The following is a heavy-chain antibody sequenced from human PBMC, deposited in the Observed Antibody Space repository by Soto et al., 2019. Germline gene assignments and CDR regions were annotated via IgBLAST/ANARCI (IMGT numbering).Heavy chain of an antibody. CDR2: IYYSGST. CDR3: ARALDYWGDAFDI. Sequence: SETLSLTCTVSGGSISSYYWSWIRQPPGKGLEWIGYIYYSGSTNYNPSLKSRVTISVDTSKNQFSLKLSSVTAADTAVYYCARALDYWGDAFDIWGQGTMVTVSS. CDR1: GGSISSYY. D-gene: IGHD7-27*01. V-gene: IGHV4-59*01. J-gene: IGHJ3*02.